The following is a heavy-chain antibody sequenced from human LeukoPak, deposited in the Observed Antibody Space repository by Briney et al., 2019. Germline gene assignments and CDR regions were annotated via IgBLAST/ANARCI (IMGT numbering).Heavy chain of an antibody. CDR2: IKSKTDGGTT. J-gene: IGHJ6*04. CDR3: TTSLVPDYDTTGGDYYYYYGMDV. Sequence: GGSLRLSCAASGFTFSNAWMSWVRQAPGKGLEWVGRIKSKTDGGTTDYAAPVKGRFTISRDDSKNTLYLQMNSLKTEDTAVYYCTTSLVPDYDTTGGDYYYYYGMDVWGKGTTVTVSS. CDR1: GFTFSNAW. V-gene: IGHV3-15*01. D-gene: IGHD3-9*01.